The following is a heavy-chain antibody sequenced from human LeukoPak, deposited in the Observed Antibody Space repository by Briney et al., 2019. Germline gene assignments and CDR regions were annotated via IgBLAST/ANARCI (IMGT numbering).Heavy chain of an antibody. CDR2: ISAGGGST. Sequence: GGSLRLSCEGSGFSFSTYGMSWVRQAPGKGPECVSTISAGGGSTKYADSVRGRFTISRDNSRNTLYLQMNNLSAEDTAIYYCARNPAPYWYFDLWGRGTLVTVSS. V-gene: IGHV3-23*01. J-gene: IGHJ2*01. CDR3: ARNPAPYWYFDL. CDR1: GFSFSTYG.